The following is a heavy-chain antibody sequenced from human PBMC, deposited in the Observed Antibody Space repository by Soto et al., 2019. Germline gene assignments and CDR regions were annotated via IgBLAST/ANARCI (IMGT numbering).Heavy chain of an antibody. CDR2: INQDGSEK. CDR1: GFTFTTYW. Sequence: GGSLRLSCGASGFTFTTYWMDWVRQTPGKGLEWVANINQDGSEKNYVDSVKGRFTISRDNAKNSLYLQMSSLTAEDSALYYCSRSLDAWGQGILVTVSS. CDR3: SRSLDA. V-gene: IGHV3-7*01. J-gene: IGHJ5*02.